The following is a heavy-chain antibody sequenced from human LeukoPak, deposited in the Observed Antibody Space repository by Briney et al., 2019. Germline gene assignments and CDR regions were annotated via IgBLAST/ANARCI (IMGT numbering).Heavy chain of an antibody. V-gene: IGHV3-74*01. J-gene: IGHJ4*02. CDR2: INSDGSST. D-gene: IGHD1-26*01. CDR1: GFTFSGYW. Sequence: PGGSLRLSCGASGFTFSGYWMHWVRQAPGKGLVWVSRINSDGSSTSYADSVKGRVTISRDNAKNTLYLQMNSLRAEDTAVYYCAREDSGNYYFDFWGQGTLVTVSS. CDR3: AREDSGNYYFDF.